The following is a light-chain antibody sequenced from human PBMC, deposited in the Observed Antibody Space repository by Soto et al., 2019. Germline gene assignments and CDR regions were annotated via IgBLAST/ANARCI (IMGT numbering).Light chain of an antibody. CDR1: QSVGSL. CDR2: DAS. J-gene: IGKJ4*01. CDR3: QQYESWPLT. V-gene: IGKV3-15*01. Sequence: EIMMTQSPATLSVSPGERATLSCRASQSVGSLLAWYQQKPGQAPRLLIYDASTRATDIPARFSGSGSGTEFTLTISSLQSEDFAVYYCQQYESWPLTFGGGTRVEIK.